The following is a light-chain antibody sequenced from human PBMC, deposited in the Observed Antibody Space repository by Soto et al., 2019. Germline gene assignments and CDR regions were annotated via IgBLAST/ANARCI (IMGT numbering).Light chain of an antibody. CDR2: DVS. CDR1: QNISSY. Sequence: IVLTQSPATLSLSPGNRATLSCRASQNISSYLIWYQQKPGQSPRVLIYDVSNRATGIPTRFSGSGSGTDFTLTISSLETEDFAAYYCQQRSNWPRTFGQGTKVDIK. CDR3: QQRSNWPRT. J-gene: IGKJ1*01. V-gene: IGKV3-11*01.